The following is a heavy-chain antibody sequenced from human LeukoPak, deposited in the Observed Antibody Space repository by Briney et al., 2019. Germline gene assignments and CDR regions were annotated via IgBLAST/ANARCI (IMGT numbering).Heavy chain of an antibody. J-gene: IGHJ2*01. D-gene: IGHD3-22*01. Sequence: AASVKVSCKASGYTFTGYYMHWVRQAPGQGLEWMGRINPNSGGTNYAQKFQGRVTMTRDTSISTAYMELSRLRSDDTAVYYCASSARRVVITSNWHFDLWGRGTLVTVSS. CDR3: ASSARRVVITSNWHFDL. CDR1: GYTFTGYY. V-gene: IGHV1-2*06. CDR2: INPNSGGT.